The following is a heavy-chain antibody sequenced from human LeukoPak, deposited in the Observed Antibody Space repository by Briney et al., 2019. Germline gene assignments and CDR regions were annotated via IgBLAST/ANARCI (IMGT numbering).Heavy chain of an antibody. D-gene: IGHD3-22*01. CDR2: IYYSGGT. V-gene: IGHV4-39*01. J-gene: IGHJ4*02. CDR1: GGSISSSSYY. Sequence: SETLSLTCTVSGGSISSSSYYWGWIRQPPGEGLEWIGSIYYSGGTYYNPSLKSRVTISVDTSKNQFSLKLSSVTAADTAVYYCARLYYDSSFDYWGQGTLVTVSS. CDR3: ARLYYDSSFDY.